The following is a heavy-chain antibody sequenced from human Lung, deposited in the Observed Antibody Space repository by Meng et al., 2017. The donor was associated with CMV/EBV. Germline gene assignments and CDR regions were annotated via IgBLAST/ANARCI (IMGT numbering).Heavy chain of an antibody. J-gene: IGHJ4*02. V-gene: IGHV4-4*02. CDR2: IYHSGST. CDR1: ISSSNW. D-gene: IGHD3-22*01. CDR3: ASEGEYYYDSSGYYGYFDY. Sequence: ISSSNWWSWVRPPPGKGLEWIGEIYHSGSTNYNPSLKSRVTISVDKSKNQFSLKLSSVTAADTAVYYCASEGEYYYDSSGYYGYFDYWGQGTLVTVSS.